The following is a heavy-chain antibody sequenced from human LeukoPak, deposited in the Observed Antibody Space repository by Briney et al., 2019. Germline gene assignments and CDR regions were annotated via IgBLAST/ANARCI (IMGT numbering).Heavy chain of an antibody. CDR3: ASRPGIAVAGFDY. CDR2: IYYSGST. D-gene: IGHD6-19*01. Sequence: PSETLSLTCTVSGGSISSSSYYWGWIRQPPGKGLEWIGSIYYSGSTYYSPSLKSRVTISVDTSKNQFSLKLSSVTAADTAVYYCASRPGIAVAGFDYWGQGTLDTVSS. J-gene: IGHJ4*02. V-gene: IGHV4-39*01. CDR1: GGSISSSSYY.